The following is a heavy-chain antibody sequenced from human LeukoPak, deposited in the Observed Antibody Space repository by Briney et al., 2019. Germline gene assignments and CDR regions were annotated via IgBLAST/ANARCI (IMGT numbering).Heavy chain of an antibody. CDR1: GYTFSTHG. CDR3: ARDRTIAAAASGY. D-gene: IGHD6-13*01. V-gene: IGHV1-18*01. Sequence: ASVRVSCKASGYTFSTHGIAWVRQAPGQGLEWMGWISAYNGNTNYAQKLQGRVTMTTDTSTSTAYMELRSLRSDDTAVYYCARDRTIAAAASGYWGQGTLVTVSS. J-gene: IGHJ4*02. CDR2: ISAYNGNT.